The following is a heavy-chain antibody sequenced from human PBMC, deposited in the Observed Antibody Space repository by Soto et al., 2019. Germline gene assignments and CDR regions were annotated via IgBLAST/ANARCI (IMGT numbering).Heavy chain of an antibody. CDR1: GYSFTSYW. J-gene: IGHJ4*02. Sequence: GESLKISCKGSGYSFTSYWIGWVRQMPVKVLEWMGIIYPGDSDTRYSPSFHGQVTISADKSISTAYLQWRSLKASDHAMYYCARRGLGSRSWYHHFDYWGQGTLVKVSS. CDR3: ARRGLGSRSWYHHFDY. D-gene: IGHD6-13*01. V-gene: IGHV5-51*01. CDR2: IYPGDSDT.